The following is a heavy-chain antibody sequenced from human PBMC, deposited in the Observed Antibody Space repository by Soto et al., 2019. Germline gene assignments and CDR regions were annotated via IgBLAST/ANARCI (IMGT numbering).Heavy chain of an antibody. J-gene: IGHJ4*02. V-gene: IGHV3-7*05. Sequence: EVQLVESGGGLVQSGGSLRLSCAASGFTFSSYWMSWVRQGPGKGPEWVANIKQDGSEKYYVDSVKGRFTISRDNAKHSLYLQMTSLRAEDTAVYHCAKSLSAIPGDSWGQGTLVTVSS. D-gene: IGHD2-2*01. CDR3: AKSLSAIPGDS. CDR1: GFTFSSYW. CDR2: IKQDGSEK.